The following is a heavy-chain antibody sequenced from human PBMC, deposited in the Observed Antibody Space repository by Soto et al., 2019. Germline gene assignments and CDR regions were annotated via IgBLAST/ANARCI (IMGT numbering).Heavy chain of an antibody. D-gene: IGHD1-26*01. CDR1: GGSISSSSYY. CDR3: ARLSTNYYYYYGMDV. Sequence: SETLSLTCTVSGGSISSSSYYWGWIRQPPGKGLEWIGSIYYSGSTYYNPSLKSRVTISVDTSKNQFSLKLSSVTAADTAVYYCARLSTNYYYYYGMDVWGQGTTVTVSS. J-gene: IGHJ6*02. V-gene: IGHV4-39*01. CDR2: IYYSGST.